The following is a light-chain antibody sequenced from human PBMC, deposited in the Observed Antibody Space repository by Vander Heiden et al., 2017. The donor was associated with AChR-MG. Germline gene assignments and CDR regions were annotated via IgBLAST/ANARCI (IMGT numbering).Light chain of an antibody. V-gene: IGLV3-1*01. CDR3: QAWDSSTGL. Sequence: SYELTQPPSVSVSPGQTASITCSGDRLGDTYASWYQQKPGQSPVLVIYQDSKRPSGIPERFSGSNSGNTASLTISGTQAMDEADYYCQAWDSSTGLFGGGTKLTVL. CDR2: QDS. CDR1: RLGDTY. J-gene: IGLJ2*01.